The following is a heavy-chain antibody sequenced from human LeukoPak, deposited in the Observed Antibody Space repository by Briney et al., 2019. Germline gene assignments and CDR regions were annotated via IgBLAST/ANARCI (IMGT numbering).Heavy chain of an antibody. V-gene: IGHV4-38-2*01. CDR2: IYHSGST. Sequence: SETLSLTCAVSGYSNSSGYYWGGIRPPPGKGLEWIGSIYHSGSTYYNPSLKSRVTISVDTSKNQFSLKLSSVTAADTAVYYCARHIAYCSSTSCYDPTIHPFDYWGQGTLVTVSS. CDR1: GYSNSSGYY. J-gene: IGHJ4*02. D-gene: IGHD2-2*01. CDR3: ARHIAYCSSTSCYDPTIHPFDY.